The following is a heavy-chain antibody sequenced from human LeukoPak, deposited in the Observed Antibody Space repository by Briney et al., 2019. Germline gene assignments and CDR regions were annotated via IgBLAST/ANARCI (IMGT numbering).Heavy chain of an antibody. CDR1: GGSFSGYY. CDR3: ARERKWIYDSSGGAYYYGMDV. CDR2: INHSGST. J-gene: IGHJ6*02. D-gene: IGHD3-22*01. V-gene: IGHV4-34*01. Sequence: SETLSLTCAVYGGSFSGYYWSWIRQPPGKGLEWIGEINHSGSTNYNPSLKSRVTISVDTSKNQFSLKLSSVTAADTAVYYCARERKWIYDSSGGAYYYGMDVWGQGTTVTVSS.